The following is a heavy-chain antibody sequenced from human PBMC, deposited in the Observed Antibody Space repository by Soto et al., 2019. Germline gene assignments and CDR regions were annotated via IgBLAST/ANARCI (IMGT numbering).Heavy chain of an antibody. J-gene: IGHJ4*02. CDR1: GFSFSGSA. CDR2: IRSKTNNYAT. Sequence: PGGSLRLSCAASGFSFSGSAMHWVRQASGKGLEWVGRIRSKTNNYATTYAASVKGRFTISRDDSKNTAYLLMNSLKTEDTAVYYCTGRAVLSTVTPDXWGQGTLVTVSS. CDR3: TGRAVLSTVTPDX. V-gene: IGHV3-73*01. D-gene: IGHD4-4*01.